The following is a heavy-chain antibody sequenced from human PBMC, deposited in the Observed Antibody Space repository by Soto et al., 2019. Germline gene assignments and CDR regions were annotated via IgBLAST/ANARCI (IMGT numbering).Heavy chain of an antibody. CDR2: IIPIFGTA. CDR1: GGTFSSYA. D-gene: IGHD2-15*01. V-gene: IGHV1-69*12. CDR3: ARESRYCSGCSCYFLPGIDY. J-gene: IGHJ4*02. Sequence: QVQLVQSGAEVKKPGSSVKVSCKASGGTFSSYAISWVRQAPGQGLEWMGGIIPIFGTANYAQKFQGRVTITADEPTSPAYRDPTSLRSADTAVYCCARESRYCSGCSCYFLPGIDYWGQGTLVTVSS.